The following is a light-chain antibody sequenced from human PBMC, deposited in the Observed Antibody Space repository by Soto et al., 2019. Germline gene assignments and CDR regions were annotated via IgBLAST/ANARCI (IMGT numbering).Light chain of an antibody. CDR3: SSHTGGSTRV. CDR1: FSDVGGYDY. Sequence: QSALTQPASVSGSPGQSIAISCTGTFSDVGGYDYVSWYQQHPDKAPKLMIYEVTKRPSGVSNRFSGSKSGNTASLTIAGLQPEDEAYYYCSSHTGGSTRVFGSGTKVTVL. J-gene: IGLJ1*01. V-gene: IGLV2-14*01. CDR2: EVT.